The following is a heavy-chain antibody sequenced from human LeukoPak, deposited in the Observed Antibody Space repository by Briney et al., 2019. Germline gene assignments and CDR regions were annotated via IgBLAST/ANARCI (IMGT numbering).Heavy chain of an antibody. J-gene: IGHJ4*02. D-gene: IGHD3-10*01. Sequence: GGSLRLSCAASGFTFNSYGMHWVRQAPGKGLEWVAFIRYDGDNKYYADSVKGRFTISRDNSKNTLYLQMNSLRAEDTAVYYCAQDLGQFRCFDYWGQGTPVTVSS. CDR1: GFTFNSYG. CDR2: IRYDGDNK. CDR3: AQDLGQFRCFDY. V-gene: IGHV3-30*02.